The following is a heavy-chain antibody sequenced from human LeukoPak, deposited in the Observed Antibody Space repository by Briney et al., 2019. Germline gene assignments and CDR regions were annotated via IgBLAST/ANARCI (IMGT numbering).Heavy chain of an antibody. Sequence: ASVKVSCKASGYTFTSYAIHWVRQAPGQRLEWMGWINAGNGNTKYSQKFQGRVTITRDTSASTAYMELSSLRSEDTAVYYCARDLSVVIRVFDYWGQGTLVTVSS. CDR2: INAGNGNT. J-gene: IGHJ4*02. CDR3: ARDLSVVIRVFDY. CDR1: GYTFTSYA. V-gene: IGHV1-3*01. D-gene: IGHD3-22*01.